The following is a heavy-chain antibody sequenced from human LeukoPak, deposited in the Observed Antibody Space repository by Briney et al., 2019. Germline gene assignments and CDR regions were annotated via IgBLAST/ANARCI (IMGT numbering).Heavy chain of an antibody. D-gene: IGHD2-2*01. Sequence: ASVKVSCKASGYTFTSYYMHWVRQAPGQGLEWMGIINPSGGSTSYAQKFRGRVTMTRDTSTSTVYMELSSLRSEDTAVYYCAREYCSSTSCQGYFDYWGQGTLVTVSS. CDR2: INPSGGST. CDR3: AREYCSSTSCQGYFDY. CDR1: GYTFTSYY. J-gene: IGHJ4*02. V-gene: IGHV1-46*01.